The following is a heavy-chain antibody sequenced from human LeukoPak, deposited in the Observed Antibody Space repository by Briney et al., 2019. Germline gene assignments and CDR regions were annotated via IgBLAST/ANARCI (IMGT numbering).Heavy chain of an antibody. V-gene: IGHV3-21*01. Sequence: GGSLRLSCAASGFTFSSYSMNWVRQAPGKGLEWVSSISSSSSYIYYADSVKGRFTISRDNAKNSLYLQMNSLRAEDTAVYYCARGGYYDTSYFQYWGQGTLVTVSS. CDR2: ISSSSSYI. J-gene: IGHJ1*01. CDR3: ARGGYYDTSYFQY. CDR1: GFTFSSYS. D-gene: IGHD3-22*01.